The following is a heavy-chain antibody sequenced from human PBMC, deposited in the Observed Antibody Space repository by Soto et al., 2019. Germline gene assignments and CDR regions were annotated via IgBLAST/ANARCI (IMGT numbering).Heavy chain of an antibody. CDR3: AKDAEVYAYDSSGSLYYFDY. CDR2: ISGSGGST. V-gene: IGHV3-23*01. J-gene: IGHJ4*02. Sequence: EVQLLESGGGLVQPGGSLRLSCAASGFTFSSYAMSWVRQAPGKGLEWVSAISGSGGSTYYADSVKGRFTISRDNSKNTLYLQMNSLRAEDTAVYYCAKDAEVYAYDSSGSLYYFDYWGQGTLVTVSS. D-gene: IGHD3-22*01. CDR1: GFTFSSYA.